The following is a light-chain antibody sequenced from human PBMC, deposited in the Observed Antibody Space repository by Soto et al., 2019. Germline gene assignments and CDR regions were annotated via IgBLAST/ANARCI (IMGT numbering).Light chain of an antibody. Sequence: QSVLTQPPSVSGAPGQRVTISCTGSSSNIGAGYDVHWYQQLPGTAPKLLIFGNNNRPSGVPDRFSGSKSDTSASLAITGLRAEDEADYYCQSYDTSLSSWVFGGGTQLTVL. CDR1: SSNIGAGYD. J-gene: IGLJ3*02. CDR2: GNN. V-gene: IGLV1-40*01. CDR3: QSYDTSLSSWV.